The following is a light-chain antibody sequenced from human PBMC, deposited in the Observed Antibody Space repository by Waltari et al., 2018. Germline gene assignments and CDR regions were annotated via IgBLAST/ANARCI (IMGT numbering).Light chain of an antibody. V-gene: IGKV1-39*01. Sequence: DIQMTQSPSSLSASVGDRVTITCRASQSISSYLNWYQQKPGKAPKLLIYAASSLQSGVPSRFSGSGSGTDFTLTITSMQSDDFATYYCQHYKNFPLTFGGGTNVEIK. CDR1: QSISSY. CDR2: AAS. J-gene: IGKJ4*01. CDR3: QHYKNFPLT.